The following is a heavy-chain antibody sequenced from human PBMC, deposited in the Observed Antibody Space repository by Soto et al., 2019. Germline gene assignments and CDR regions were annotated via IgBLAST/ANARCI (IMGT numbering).Heavy chain of an antibody. D-gene: IGHD2-15*01. CDR1: GGSISSSSYY. CDR3: ARRGYCSGGSCYTTPFYY. CDR2: IYYSGST. J-gene: IGHJ4*02. V-gene: IGHV4-39*01. Sequence: PSETLSLTCTVSGGSISSSSYYWGWIRQPPGKGLEWIGSIYYSGSTYYNPSLKSRVTISVDTSKNQFSLKLSSVTAADTAVYYCARRGYCSGGSCYTTPFYYWGQGTLVTVSS.